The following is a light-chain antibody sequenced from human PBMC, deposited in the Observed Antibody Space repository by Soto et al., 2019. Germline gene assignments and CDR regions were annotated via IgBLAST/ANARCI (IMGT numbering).Light chain of an antibody. Sequence: DVQMTQSPSSLSASVGDRVTITCRSSQSISNYLNWYQQNPGKPPRVLIYGATNVQSGVPSRFSGSGSGTDFTLTFSNLRPEDFATYYCHQTSSPPLTFGQGTRL. CDR2: GAT. CDR3: HQTSSPPLT. CDR1: QSISNY. J-gene: IGKJ5*01. V-gene: IGKV1-39*01.